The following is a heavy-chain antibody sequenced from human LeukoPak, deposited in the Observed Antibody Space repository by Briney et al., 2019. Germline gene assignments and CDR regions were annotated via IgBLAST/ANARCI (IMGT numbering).Heavy chain of an antibody. D-gene: IGHD6-13*01. Sequence: SETLSLTCAVYGGSFSGYYWSWIRQPPGKGLEWIGEINHSGSTNYNPSLKSRVTISVDTSKNQFSLKLSSVTAADTAVYYCARDRSAAGTPNWFDLWGEETLVTVSS. V-gene: IGHV4-34*01. CDR2: INHSGST. J-gene: IGHJ5*02. CDR1: GGSFSGYY. CDR3: ARDRSAAGTPNWFDL.